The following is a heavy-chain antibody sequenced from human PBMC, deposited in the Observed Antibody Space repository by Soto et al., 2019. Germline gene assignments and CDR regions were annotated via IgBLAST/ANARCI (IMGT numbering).Heavy chain of an antibody. Sequence: QVQLVQSGAEVMKPGASVKVSCKASGYRFTGYYMHWVRQAPGQGLEWMGYINPNSGGTKYAQNFQGRVTMTRETSISTAYMELRGLRSDDTAVYYCARGANDYGDFWGQGTLVSVSS. V-gene: IGHV1-2*02. CDR2: INPNSGGT. J-gene: IGHJ4*02. CDR3: ARGANDYGDF. CDR1: GYRFTGYY.